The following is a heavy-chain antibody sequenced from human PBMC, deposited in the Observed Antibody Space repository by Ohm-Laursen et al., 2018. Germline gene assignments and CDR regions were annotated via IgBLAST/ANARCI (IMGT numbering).Heavy chain of an antibody. V-gene: IGHV3-23*01. Sequence: SLRLPCAASGFTFSSYAMSWVRQAPGKGLEWVSAISGSGGSTYYADSVKGRFTISRDNSKNTLYLQMNSLRAEDTAVYYCANLYSSSNFDYWGQGTLVTVSS. CDR2: ISGSGGST. J-gene: IGHJ4*02. D-gene: IGHD6-13*01. CDR3: ANLYSSSNFDY. CDR1: GFTFSSYA.